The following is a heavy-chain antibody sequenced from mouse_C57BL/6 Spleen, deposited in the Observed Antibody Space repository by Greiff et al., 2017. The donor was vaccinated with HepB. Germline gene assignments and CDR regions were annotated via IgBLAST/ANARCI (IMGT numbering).Heavy chain of an antibody. CDR1: GYTFTNYW. CDR3: AREAYYGSTLYAMDY. Sequence: VQLQQSGAELVRPGTSVKMSCKASGYTFTNYWIGWAKQRPGHGLEWIGDIYPGSGYTNYNEKFKGKATLTADKSSSTAYMQFSSLTSEDSAIYYCAREAYYGSTLYAMDYWGQGTSVTVSS. D-gene: IGHD1-1*01. CDR2: IYPGSGYT. J-gene: IGHJ4*01. V-gene: IGHV1-63*01.